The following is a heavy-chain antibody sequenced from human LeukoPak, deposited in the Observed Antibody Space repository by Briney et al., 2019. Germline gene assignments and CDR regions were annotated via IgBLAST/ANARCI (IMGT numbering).Heavy chain of an antibody. CDR1: AFTFSTYW. CDR2: IKEDGSEK. V-gene: IGHV3-7*01. D-gene: IGHD3-10*01. CDR3: ARDFREVYIKGPYFDY. Sequence: GGSLRLSCAASAFTFSTYWMGWVRQDPGKGLGWVANIKEDGSEKYYVDSVKGRFTISRDNAKNSLYLQMNSLRAEDTAVYYCARDFREVYIKGPYFDYWGQGTLVTVSS. J-gene: IGHJ4*02.